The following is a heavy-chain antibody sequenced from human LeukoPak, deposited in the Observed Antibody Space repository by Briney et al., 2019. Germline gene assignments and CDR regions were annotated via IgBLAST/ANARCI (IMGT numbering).Heavy chain of an antibody. Sequence: ASVKVSCKASGYTFTSYGISWVRQAPGQGLEWMGWISAYNGNTNYAQKLQGRVTMTTDTSTSTAYMELSRLRSDDTAVYYCARDLFGYYYYMDVWGKGTTVTVSS. J-gene: IGHJ6*03. V-gene: IGHV1-18*01. CDR2: ISAYNGNT. CDR1: GYTFTSYG. CDR3: ARDLFGYYYYMDV. D-gene: IGHD3-16*01.